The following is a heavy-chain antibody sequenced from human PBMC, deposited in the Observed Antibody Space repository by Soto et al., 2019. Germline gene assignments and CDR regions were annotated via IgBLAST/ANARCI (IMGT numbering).Heavy chain of an antibody. Sequence: QVQLQESGPGLVKPSQTLSLTCTVPGGSISSGDYYWSWIRQPPGKGLEWIGYIYYSGRTNYNPSLSSRVTISVDTSKYQFSLNLSSVTAADTAVYYCARIVESDYTIDFDLWGRGTLVTVSS. CDR2: IYYSGRT. J-gene: IGHJ2*01. D-gene: IGHD3-3*01. CDR1: GGSISSGDYY. CDR3: ARIVESDYTIDFDL. V-gene: IGHV4-30-4*01.